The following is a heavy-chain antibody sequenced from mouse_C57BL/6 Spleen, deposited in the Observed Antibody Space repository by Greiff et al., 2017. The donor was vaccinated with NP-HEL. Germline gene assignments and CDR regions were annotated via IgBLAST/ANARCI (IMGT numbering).Heavy chain of an antibody. Sequence: QVQLQQPGAELVMPGASVKLSCKASGYTFTSYWMHWVKQRPGQGLEWIGEIDPSDSYTNYNQKFKGKSTLTVDKSSSTAYMQLSSLTSEDSAVYYCARYATTNAYWGQGTLVTVSA. CDR1: GYTFTSYW. J-gene: IGHJ3*01. V-gene: IGHV1-69*01. CDR2: IDPSDSYT. D-gene: IGHD2-12*01. CDR3: ARYATTNAY.